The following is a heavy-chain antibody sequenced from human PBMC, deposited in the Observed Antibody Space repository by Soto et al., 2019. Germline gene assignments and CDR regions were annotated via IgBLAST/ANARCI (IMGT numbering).Heavy chain of an antibody. CDR1: GGTFSSYA. Sequence: ASVKVSCKASGGTFSSYAISWVRQAPGQGLEWMGGIIPIFGTANYAQKFQGRVTITADESTSTAYMELSSLRSEDTAVYYCAQRGARRDNWFDPWGQGTLVTVSS. V-gene: IGHV1-69*13. CDR3: AQRGARRDNWFDP. CDR2: IIPIFGTA. D-gene: IGHD1-26*01. J-gene: IGHJ5*02.